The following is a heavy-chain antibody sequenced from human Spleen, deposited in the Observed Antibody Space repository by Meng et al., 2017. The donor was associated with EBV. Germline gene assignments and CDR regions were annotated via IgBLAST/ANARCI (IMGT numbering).Heavy chain of an antibody. D-gene: IGHD5-12*01. V-gene: IGHV4-39*07. CDR1: GGSIGCSSYY. J-gene: IGHJ2*01. CDR3: ATGLWIKWYFDL. Sequence: LPLQESGPVLVQPSEALSLTCTFSGGSIGCSSYYWGWFRQPPGKGMDWIGIIYYSGRIFYNPSLKSRVTISVDTSKNQFSLNLSTVNAADTAVYYRATGLWIKWYFDLCGRGTLVTVSS. CDR2: IYYSGRI.